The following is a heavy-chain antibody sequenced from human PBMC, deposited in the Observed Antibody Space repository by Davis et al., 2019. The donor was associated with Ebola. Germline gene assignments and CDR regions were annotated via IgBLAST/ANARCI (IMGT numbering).Heavy chain of an antibody. CDR1: GFIFSNYW. CDR2: ISNDGTII. D-gene: IGHD1-14*01. J-gene: IGHJ4*02. CDR3: GGYY. Sequence: GESLKISCEVSGFIFSNYWMHWVRQAPGKGLVWVSRISNDGTIINYADSVKGRFSISRDNAKNTLYLQMNNLRAEDTAVYYCGGYYWGQGTLVTVSS. V-gene: IGHV3-74*01.